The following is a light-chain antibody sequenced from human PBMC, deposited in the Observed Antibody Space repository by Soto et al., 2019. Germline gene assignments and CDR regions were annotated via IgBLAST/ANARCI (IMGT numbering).Light chain of an antibody. V-gene: IGKV3-15*01. J-gene: IGKJ1*01. CDR2: RTS. CDR1: QSISSN. CDR3: QQYDKWPTWT. Sequence: EIVMTQSPATLSVSPGERATLYFSASQSISSNLAWYQQKPGQAPRLLMFRTSSRATGFPARFSGSGSGTEFNLTISSLQSEDFGVYYCQQYDKWPTWTFGQGTKVDIK.